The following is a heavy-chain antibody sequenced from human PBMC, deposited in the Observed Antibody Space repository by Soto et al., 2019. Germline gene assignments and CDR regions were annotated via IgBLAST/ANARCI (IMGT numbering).Heavy chain of an antibody. CDR2: IYTSGST. J-gene: IGHJ6*02. CDR1: GGSLNDYY. CDR3: ARSNYRSGSYGYGLDV. Sequence: NPSETLSLTCTVSGGSLNDYYWSWIRQPAGKGLEWIGRIYTSGSTNYNPSLKSRVTMSVDTSKNQFSLKLSSVTAADTAVYYCARSNYRSGSYGYGLDVWGQGTTVTVSS. V-gene: IGHV4-4*07. D-gene: IGHD3-10*01.